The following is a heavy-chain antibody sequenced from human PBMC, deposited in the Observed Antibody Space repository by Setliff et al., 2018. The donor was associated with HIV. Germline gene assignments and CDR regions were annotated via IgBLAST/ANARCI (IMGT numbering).Heavy chain of an antibody. Sequence: KTSETLSLTCTVSGGSTDSESYYWAWIRQPPGKGLEWIGSMYYTGSTYYNPSLKGRVTISIDTSKNQFSLKLNSVTAADTAMYYCARDGGSSGWSFVLGYSDYWGPGTLVTVSS. D-gene: IGHD6-19*01. CDR3: ARDGGSSGWSFVLGYSDY. CDR2: MYYTGST. J-gene: IGHJ4*02. CDR1: GGSTDSESYY. V-gene: IGHV4-39*02.